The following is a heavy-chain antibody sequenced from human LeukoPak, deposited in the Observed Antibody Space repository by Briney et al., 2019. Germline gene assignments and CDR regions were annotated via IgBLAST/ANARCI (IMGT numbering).Heavy chain of an antibody. D-gene: IGHD3-10*01. CDR2: ISSSGSTI. CDR3: XXXXXYYYGSGSDMDV. V-gene: IGHV3-11*01. J-gene: IGHJ6*04. Sequence: GGSLRLSCAASGFTFSDYYMSWIRQAPGKGLEWVSYISSSGSTIYYADSVKGRFTISRDNAKNSLYLQMNSLRAEDTAVYYCXXXXXYYYGSGSDMDVWGKGTTVTISS. CDR1: GFTFSDYY.